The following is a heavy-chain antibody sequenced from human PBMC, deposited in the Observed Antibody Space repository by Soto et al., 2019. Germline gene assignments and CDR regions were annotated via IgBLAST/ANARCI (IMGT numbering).Heavy chain of an antibody. V-gene: IGHV3-23*01. Sequence: EVQLLESGGGLVQPAGSLRLSCAASGFTFSVYTMSWFRQAPGRGLEWGSSIYGNGRSTFYSTSVKGRFTITRDNSGNTVYLQMSSLRVEDTAIYYCAKDFTPDSRWDIDYWGRGSLVAVSS. J-gene: IGHJ4*02. D-gene: IGHD1-26*01. CDR1: GFTFSVYT. CDR2: IYGNGRST. CDR3: AKDFTPDSRWDIDY.